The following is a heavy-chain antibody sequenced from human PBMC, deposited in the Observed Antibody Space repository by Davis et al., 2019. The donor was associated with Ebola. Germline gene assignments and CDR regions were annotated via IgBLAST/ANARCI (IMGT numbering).Heavy chain of an antibody. V-gene: IGHV3-66*04. CDR2: IHTGGRT. CDR1: GFRVSGPY. CDR3: ARHYVHDYYMGLDV. D-gene: IGHD3-10*02. J-gene: IGHJ6*02. Sequence: GGSLRLSCAASGFRVSGPYMSWVRQAPGKGLEWVSVIHTGGRTYYTDSVKGRFTISRDNSKNTIYLQMGSLRAEDTAVYYCARHYVHDYYMGLDVWGQGTTVIVSS.